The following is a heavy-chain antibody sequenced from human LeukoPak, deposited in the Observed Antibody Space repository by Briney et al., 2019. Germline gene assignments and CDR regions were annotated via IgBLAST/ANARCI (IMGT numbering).Heavy chain of an antibody. J-gene: IGHJ6*02. D-gene: IGHD3-10*01. CDR1: GFTFSSYA. V-gene: IGHV3-23*01. CDR3: ALLGPGGLYYYYGMDV. CDR2: ISGSGGST. Sequence: GGSLRLSCAASGFTFSSYAMSWVRQAPGKGLEWVSAISGSGGSTYYADSVKGRFTISRDNSKNTLYLQMNSLRAEDTAVYYCALLGPGGLYYYYGMDVWGQGTTVTVSS.